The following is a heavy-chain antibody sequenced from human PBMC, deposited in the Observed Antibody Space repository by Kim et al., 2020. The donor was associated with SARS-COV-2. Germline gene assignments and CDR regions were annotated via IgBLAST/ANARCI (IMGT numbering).Heavy chain of an antibody. J-gene: IGHJ4*02. Sequence: SYEQKIQGRVTMTRETSTSAGYMELSSLRSEDTAVYYCARDSGGYGGFDYWGQGTLVTVSS. V-gene: IGHV1-46*01. CDR3: ARDSGGYGGFDY. D-gene: IGHD4-17*01.